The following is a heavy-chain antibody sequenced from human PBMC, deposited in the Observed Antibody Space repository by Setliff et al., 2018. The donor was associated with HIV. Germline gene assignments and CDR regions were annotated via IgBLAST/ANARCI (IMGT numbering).Heavy chain of an antibody. V-gene: IGHV4-4*07. D-gene: IGHD5-12*01. J-gene: IGHJ6*02. Sequence: SQTLSLTCNVSDDSFSTNYWSWIRQPAGKGLEWIGRFYTSGSTNYNPSLKSRVTMSVDTSKNQFSLKVRYVTAADTAIYYCAREIWGQVAHVPYGMDVWGQGTTVTVSS. CDR2: FYTSGST. CDR1: DDSFSTNY. CDR3: AREIWGQVAHVPYGMDV.